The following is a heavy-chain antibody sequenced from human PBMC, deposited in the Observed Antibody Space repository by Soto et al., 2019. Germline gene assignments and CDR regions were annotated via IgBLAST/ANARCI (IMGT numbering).Heavy chain of an antibody. Sequence: SETLSLTCTVSGGSISSYYWSWIRQPPGKGLEWIGYIYYSGSTNYNPSLKSRVTISVDTSKNQFSLKLSSVTAADTAVYYCARRLGSNYYYYYYMDVWGKGTTVTVSS. D-gene: IGHD1-26*01. V-gene: IGHV4-59*08. CDR1: GGSISSYY. CDR3: ARRLGSNYYYYYYMDV. J-gene: IGHJ6*03. CDR2: IYYSGST.